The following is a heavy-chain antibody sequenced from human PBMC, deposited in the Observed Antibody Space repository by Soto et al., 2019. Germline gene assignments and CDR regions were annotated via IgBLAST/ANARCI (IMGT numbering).Heavy chain of an antibody. CDR3: ARGGGNFDQ. Sequence: EVQLVESGGGLVQPGGSLRLTCAASGFTVSKYWMSWVRQTSGKGLEWVANMNQDGSDKNYVDSVKGRFTISRDTAKNSLYLERKSLEAGDTGVYYCARGGGNFDQWGQGTLVTVSS. CDR2: MNQDGSDK. D-gene: IGHD3-16*01. V-gene: IGHV3-7*04. CDR1: GFTVSKYW. J-gene: IGHJ4*02.